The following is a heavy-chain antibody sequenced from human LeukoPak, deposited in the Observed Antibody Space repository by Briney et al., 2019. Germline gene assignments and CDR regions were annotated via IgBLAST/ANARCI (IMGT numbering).Heavy chain of an antibody. J-gene: IGHJ5*02. CDR1: GYTFTSYG. V-gene: IGHV1-18*01. Sequence: ASVKVSCKASGYTFTSYGISWVRQAPGQGLEGMGWISAYNGNTNYAQKLQGRVTMTTDTSTSTAYMELRSLRSDDTDVYYCGRVREHSGGRSWFDPWGQGTLVTVSS. CDR3: GRVREHSGGRSWFDP. D-gene: IGHD6-19*01. CDR2: ISAYNGNT.